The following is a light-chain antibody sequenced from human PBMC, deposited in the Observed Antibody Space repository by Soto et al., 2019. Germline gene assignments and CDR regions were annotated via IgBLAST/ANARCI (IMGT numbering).Light chain of an antibody. J-gene: IGKJ2*01. CDR1: QSISRS. V-gene: IGKV3-15*01. CDR2: DAS. CDR3: HQYNSWPPGR. Sequence: ELVLTQSPAILSVSPGERATLSCRSSQSISRSLAWYQQKPGQAPRLLISDASTRATGIPARFSGSGSGTEFTLNISSLQSEDCALYYCHQYNSWPPGRFGQGTKVDI.